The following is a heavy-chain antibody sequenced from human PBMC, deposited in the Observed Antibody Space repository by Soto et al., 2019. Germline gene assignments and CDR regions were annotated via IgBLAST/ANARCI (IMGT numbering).Heavy chain of an antibody. CDR3: AKEMRNTIGASSDYDCDI. D-gene: IGHD2-2*01. CDR2: ISWNSGSI. CDR1: GFTFDDYA. V-gene: IGHV3-9*01. J-gene: IGHJ3*02. Sequence: EVQLVESGGGLVQPGRSLRLSCAASGFTFDDYAMHWVRQAPGKGLEWVTGISWNSGSIGYADSVKGRFTISRDNAKNSLYLQMNSLRAEDTALYYCAKEMRNTIGASSDYDCDIWGQGTMVTVYS.